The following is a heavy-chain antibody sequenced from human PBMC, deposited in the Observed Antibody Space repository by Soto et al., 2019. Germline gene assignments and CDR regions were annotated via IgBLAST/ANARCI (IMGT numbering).Heavy chain of an antibody. V-gene: IGHV3-30*18. J-gene: IGHJ6*02. CDR3: AKWGWRATVTYYYGMDV. CDR2: ISYDGSNK. D-gene: IGHD4-17*01. CDR1: GFTFSSYG. Sequence: PGGSLRLSCAASGFTFSSYGMHWVRQAPGKGLEWVAVISYDGSNKYYADSVKGRFTISRDNSKNTLYLQMNSLRAEDTDVYYCAKWGWRATVTYYYGMDVSGQGPTVTVSS.